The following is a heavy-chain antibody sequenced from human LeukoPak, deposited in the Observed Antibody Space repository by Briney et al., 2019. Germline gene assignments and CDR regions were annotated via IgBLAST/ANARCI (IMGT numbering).Heavy chain of an antibody. CDR1: GGSISRYS. CDR2: IYYSGST. CDR3: TREGAGYQI. V-gene: IGHV4-59*12. J-gene: IGHJ4*02. D-gene: IGHD3-9*01. Sequence: SETLSLTCTVSGGSISRYSWNWIRRPPGKGLEWIGYIYYSGSTNYNPSLKSRVTISVDTSKNQFSLQLYSVTPEDTAVYYCTREGAGYQIWGQGTLVTVSS.